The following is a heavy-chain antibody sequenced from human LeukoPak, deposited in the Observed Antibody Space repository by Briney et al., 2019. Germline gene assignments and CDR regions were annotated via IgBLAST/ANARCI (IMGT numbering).Heavy chain of an antibody. J-gene: IGHJ5*02. CDR3: ARQRMVRGVIRWFDP. V-gene: IGHV4-30-4*08. CDR2: IYYSGST. CDR1: GGSISSGDYY. D-gene: IGHD3-10*01. Sequence: PSETLSLTCTVSGGSISSGDYYWSWIRQPPGKGLEWIGYIYYSGSTYYNPSLKSRVTISVDTSKNQFSLKLGSVTAADTAVYYCARQRMVRGVIRWFDPWGQGTLVTVSS.